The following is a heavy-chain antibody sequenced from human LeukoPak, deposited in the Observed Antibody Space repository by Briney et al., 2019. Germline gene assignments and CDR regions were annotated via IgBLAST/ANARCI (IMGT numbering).Heavy chain of an antibody. J-gene: IGHJ5*02. CDR3: ARTWLVRGWFDP. CDR1: GGSISSYY. V-gene: IGHV4-59*01. Sequence: SETLSLTCTVSGGSISSYYWSWSRQPPGKGLERIGYIYYSGSTNYNPSLKSRVTMSVDTSKNQFSLKLSSVTTADTAVYYCARTWLVRGWFDPWGQGTLVTVSS. CDR2: IYYSGST. D-gene: IGHD6-19*01.